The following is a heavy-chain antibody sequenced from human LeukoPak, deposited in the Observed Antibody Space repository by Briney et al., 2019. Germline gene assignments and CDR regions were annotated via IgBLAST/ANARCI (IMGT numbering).Heavy chain of an antibody. CDR1: GGSISSSSYY. CDR3: ASTYYYDSSGLNAFDI. V-gene: IGHV4-39*01. CDR2: IYYSGST. D-gene: IGHD3-22*01. J-gene: IGHJ3*02. Sequence: ETLSLTCTVSGGSISSSSYYWGWIRQPPGKGLEWIGSIYYSGSTYYNPSLKSRVTISVDTSKNQFSLKLSSVTAADTAVYYCASTYYYDSSGLNAFDIWGQGTMVTVSS.